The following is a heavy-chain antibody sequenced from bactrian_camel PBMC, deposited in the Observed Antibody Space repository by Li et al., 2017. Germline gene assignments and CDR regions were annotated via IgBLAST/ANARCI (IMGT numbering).Heavy chain of an antibody. Sequence: HVQLVESGGGSVQAGGSLRLACEASGLTYRTYWMAWFRQAAGKQREWVASISPTGRQTYIGSVKGRFAISLDSGRNLLALLMDSLKPEDTAMYYCAADRNPPYCSPDYCFADNWGQGTQVTVS. CDR3: AADRNPPYCSPDYCFADN. J-gene: IGHJ4*01. D-gene: IGHD1*01. CDR2: ISPTGRQT. CDR1: GLTYRTYW. V-gene: IGHV3S1*01.